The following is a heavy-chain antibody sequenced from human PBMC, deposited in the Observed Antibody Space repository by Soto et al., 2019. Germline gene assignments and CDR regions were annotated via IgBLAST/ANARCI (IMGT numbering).Heavy chain of an antibody. V-gene: IGHV3-23*01. J-gene: IGHJ5*02. CDR2: ISGSGGST. CDR1: GFTFSSYA. D-gene: IGHD6-6*01. Sequence: PGGSLRLSCAASGFTFSSYAMSWVRQAPGKGLEWVSGISGSGGSTYYADSVKGRFTIPRDKPKNTLYLQMNSLRAEDTAVYYCAKDSIAATGWFDPWGQRTLVTVSS. CDR3: AKDSIAATGWFDP.